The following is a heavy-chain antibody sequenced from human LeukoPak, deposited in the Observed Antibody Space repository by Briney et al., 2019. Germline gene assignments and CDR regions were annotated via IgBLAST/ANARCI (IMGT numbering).Heavy chain of an antibody. J-gene: IGHJ4*02. V-gene: IGHV4-34*01. CDR1: GGSFSGYY. CDR3: ARGSYYDYVWGSYRPSRFDY. D-gene: IGHD3-16*02. Sequence: SETLSLACAVYGGSFSGYYWSWLRQPPGKGLEWIGEINHSGSTNYNPSLKSRVTISVDTSKNQFSLKLSSVTAADTAVYYRARGSYYDYVWGSYRPSRFDYWGQGTLVTVSS. CDR2: INHSGST.